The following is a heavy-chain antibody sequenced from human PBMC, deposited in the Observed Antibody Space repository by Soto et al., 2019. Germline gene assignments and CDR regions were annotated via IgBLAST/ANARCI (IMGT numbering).Heavy chain of an antibody. J-gene: IGHJ6*02. Sequence: PGESLKISCKGSGYSFTSYWISWVRQMPGKGLEWMGRIDPSDSYTNYSPSFQGHVTISADKSISTAYLQWSSLKASDTAMYYCAGEEGVEGYSKSYSYYTGMHFWGQGPTVPV. CDR3: AGEEGVEGYSKSYSYYTGMHF. CDR2: IDPSDSYT. CDR1: GYSFTSYW. D-gene: IGHD6-13*01. V-gene: IGHV5-10-1*01.